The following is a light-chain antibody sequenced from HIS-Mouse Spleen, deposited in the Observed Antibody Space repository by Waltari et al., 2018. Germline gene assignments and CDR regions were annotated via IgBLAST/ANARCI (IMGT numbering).Light chain of an antibody. Sequence: QSALTQPASVSGSPGQSITISCTGTSRDVGSYNLVSWYQQHPGKAPKLMIYECSKRPSGVSNRFSGSKSGNTASLTISGLQAEDEADYYCCSYAGSSTWVFGGGTKLPVL. CDR3: CSYAGSSTWV. CDR1: SRDVGSYNL. V-gene: IGLV2-23*01. CDR2: ECS. J-gene: IGLJ3*02.